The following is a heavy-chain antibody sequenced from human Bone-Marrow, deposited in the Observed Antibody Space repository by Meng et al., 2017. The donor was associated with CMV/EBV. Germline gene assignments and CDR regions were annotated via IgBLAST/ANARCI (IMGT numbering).Heavy chain of an antibody. CDR1: SFSGYY. V-gene: IGHV4-34*01. CDR2: INHSGST. CDR3: ARRGCSSTSCYRPYNWFDP. J-gene: IGHJ5*02. D-gene: IGHD2-2*02. Sequence: SFSGYYWSWIRQTPGKGLEWIGEINHSGSTNYNPSLKSRVTISVDTSKNQFSLKLSSVTAADTAVYYCARRGCSSTSCYRPYNWFDPWGQGTLVTVSS.